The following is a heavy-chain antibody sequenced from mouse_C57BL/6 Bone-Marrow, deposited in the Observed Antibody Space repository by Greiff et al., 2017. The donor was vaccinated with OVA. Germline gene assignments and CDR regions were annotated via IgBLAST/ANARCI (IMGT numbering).Heavy chain of an antibody. D-gene: IGHD2-3*01. J-gene: IGHJ3*01. CDR3: ARRERWLLRFAY. CDR2: INPSSGYT. Sequence: QVQLQQPGAELVRPGSSVKLSCKASGYTFTSYWMHWVKQRPGQGLEWIGYINPSSGYTKYNQKFKDKATLTADKSSSTAYMQLSSLTYEDSAVYYCARRERWLLRFAYWGQGTLVTVSA. V-gene: IGHV1-7*01. CDR1: GYTFTSYW.